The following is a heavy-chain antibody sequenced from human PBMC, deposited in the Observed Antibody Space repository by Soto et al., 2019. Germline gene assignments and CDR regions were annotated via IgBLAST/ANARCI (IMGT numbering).Heavy chain of an antibody. V-gene: IGHV3-74*01. CDR1: GFTFSSYW. CDR3: ARDESSGYYPQYYFDC. J-gene: IGHJ4*02. CDR2: INSDGSST. D-gene: IGHD3-22*01. Sequence: LRLSCAASGFTFSSYWMHWVRQAPGKGLVWVSRINSDGSSTSYADSVKGRFTISRDNAKNTLYLQMNSLRAEDTAVYYCARDESSGYYPQYYFDCWGQGTLVTVSS.